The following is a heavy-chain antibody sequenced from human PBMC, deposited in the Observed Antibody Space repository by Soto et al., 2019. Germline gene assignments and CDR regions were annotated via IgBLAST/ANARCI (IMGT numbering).Heavy chain of an antibody. CDR3: VSGDNRITSTFDS. D-gene: IGHD1-20*01. Sequence: SETLSLTCFVSGGSLNSSRYYWGWIRQAPGKGLEWFGNLFPSGNTYYNPSLTSRVSISVDASQSQLSLRVTSVTAADTAVYYCVSGDNRITSTFDSWGRGTLVTVSS. V-gene: IGHV4-39*01. CDR2: LFPSGNT. CDR1: GGSLNSSRYY. J-gene: IGHJ4*02.